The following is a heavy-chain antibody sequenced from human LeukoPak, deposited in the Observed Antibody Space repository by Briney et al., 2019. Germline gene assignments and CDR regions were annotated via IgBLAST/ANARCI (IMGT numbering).Heavy chain of an antibody. CDR3: ARFGGKDTVTTLSFYYYGMDV. CDR1: GFTFSSYA. Sequence: GGSLRLSCAASGFTFSSYAISWVRQAPGQGLEWMGGIIPIFGTANYAQKFQGRVTITADESTSTAYMELSSLRSEDTAVYYCARFGGKDTVTTLSFYYYGMDVWGQGTTVTVSS. D-gene: IGHD4-17*01. CDR2: IIPIFGTA. V-gene: IGHV1-69*01. J-gene: IGHJ6*02.